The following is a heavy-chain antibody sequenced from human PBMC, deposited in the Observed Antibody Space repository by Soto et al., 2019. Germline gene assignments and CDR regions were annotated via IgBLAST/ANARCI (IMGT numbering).Heavy chain of an antibody. CDR1: GFTFSSYW. D-gene: IGHD3-3*01. J-gene: IGHJ6*03. CDR3: ARIGLRDFWSGYYYYYYMDV. CDR2: IKQDGSEK. Sequence: EVQLVESGGGLVQPGGSLRLSCAASGFTFSSYWMSWVRQAPGKGLEWVANIKQDGSEKYYVDSVKGRFTISRDNAKNSLYLQMNSLRAEDTAVYYCARIGLRDFWSGYYYYYYMDVWGKGTTVTVSS. V-gene: IGHV3-7*01.